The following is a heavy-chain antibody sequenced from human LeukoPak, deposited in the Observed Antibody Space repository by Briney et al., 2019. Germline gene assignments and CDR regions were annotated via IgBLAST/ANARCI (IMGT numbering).Heavy chain of an antibody. CDR2: ISAYNGNT. D-gene: IGHD3-10*01. V-gene: IGHV1-18*04. CDR3: ARDRGSGSYYSPDYYYYGMDV. Sequence: ASVKVSCKASGYTFTSYGISWVRQAPGQGLEWMGWISAYNGNTNYAQKLQGRVTMTTDTSTSTAYMELRSLRSADTAVYYCARDRGSGSYYSPDYYYYGMDVWGKGTTVTVSS. J-gene: IGHJ6*04. CDR1: GYTFTSYG.